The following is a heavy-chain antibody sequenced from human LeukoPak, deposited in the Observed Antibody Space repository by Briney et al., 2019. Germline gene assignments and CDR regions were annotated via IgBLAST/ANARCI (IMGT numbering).Heavy chain of an antibody. CDR3: ARHLSYCSSTSCYTGWFDP. Sequence: SETLSLTCTVSGGSISSSSYYWGWIRQPPGKGLEWIGSISYSGSTHYNPSLESRVTVSRDTSKNQFSLKLTSVTAADTAVYYCARHLSYCSSTSCYTGWFDPWGQGTLVTVSS. V-gene: IGHV4-39*01. CDR1: GGSISSSSYY. D-gene: IGHD2-2*02. J-gene: IGHJ5*02. CDR2: ISYSGST.